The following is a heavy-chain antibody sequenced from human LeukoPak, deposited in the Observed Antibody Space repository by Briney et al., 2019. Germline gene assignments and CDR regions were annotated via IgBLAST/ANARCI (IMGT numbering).Heavy chain of an antibody. CDR2: ISYSGNT. CDR3: ARNRHYDVLTASGGWFDP. CDR1: GGSFSSGGYY. V-gene: IGHV4-31*03. J-gene: IGHJ5*02. D-gene: IGHD3-9*01. Sequence: SETLSLTCTVSGGSFSSGGYYWSWIRQHPGKGLEWIGYISYSGNTYYNPSLKSRVTISVDTSKNQFSLKLSSVTAAGTAVYYCARNRHYDVLTASGGWFDPWGQGTLVTVSS.